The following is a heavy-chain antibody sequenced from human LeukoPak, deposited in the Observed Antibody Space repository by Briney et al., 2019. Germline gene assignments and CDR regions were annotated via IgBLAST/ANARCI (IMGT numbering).Heavy chain of an antibody. CDR2: INHSGST. D-gene: IGHD3-10*01. CDR1: GGSFSGYY. CDR3: ARVQLVRGKYFDY. V-gene: IGHV4-34*01. J-gene: IGHJ4*02. Sequence: SETLSLTCAVYGGSFSGYYWSWIRQPPGKRLEWIGEINHSGSTNYNPSLKSRVTISVDTSKNQFSLKLSSVTAADTAVYYCARVQLVRGKYFDYWGQGTLVTVSS.